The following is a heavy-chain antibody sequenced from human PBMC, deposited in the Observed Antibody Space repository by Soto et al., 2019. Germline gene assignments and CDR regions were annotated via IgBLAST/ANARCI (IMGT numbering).Heavy chain of an antibody. CDR2: IYYSGST. D-gene: IGHD1-26*01. CDR3: AGIYSGSPGGTLRY. J-gene: IGHJ4*02. CDR1: GGSISSGGHY. V-gene: IGHV4-31*03. Sequence: QVQLQESGPGLVKPSQTLSLTCTVSGGSISSGGHYWSWIRQHPGKGLEWIGYIYYSGSTYYNPSLKSRVTTSVDTSKNQFSLKLSSVTAADTAVYYCAGIYSGSPGGTLRYWGQGTLVTVSS.